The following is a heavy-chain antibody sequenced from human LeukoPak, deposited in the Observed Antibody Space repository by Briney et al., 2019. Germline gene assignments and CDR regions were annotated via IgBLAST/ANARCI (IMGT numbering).Heavy chain of an antibody. D-gene: IGHD5-12*01. J-gene: IGHJ5*02. CDR3: ARGGYSGYDFWFDP. CDR2: INHSGST. CDR1: GGSFSGYY. Sequence: KPSETLSLTCAVYGGSFSGYYWSWIRQPPGKGLEWIGEINHSGSTNYNPSLKSRVTISVDTSKNQLSLKLSSVTAADTAVYYCARGGYSGYDFWFDPWGQGTLVTVSS. V-gene: IGHV4-34*01.